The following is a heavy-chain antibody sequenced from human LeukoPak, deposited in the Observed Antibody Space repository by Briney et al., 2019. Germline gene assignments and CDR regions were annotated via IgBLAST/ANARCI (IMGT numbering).Heavy chain of an antibody. J-gene: IGHJ5*02. D-gene: IGHD6-6*01. CDR2: IYYSGST. Sequence: SETLSLTCTVSGGSISSGDYYWSWIRQPPGKGLEWIGYIYYSGSTYYNPSLKSRVTISVDTPKNQFSLKLSSVTAADTAVYYCASSPKAARRNWFDPWGQGTLVTVSS. CDR3: ASSPKAARRNWFDP. CDR1: GGSISSGDYY. V-gene: IGHV4-30-4*01.